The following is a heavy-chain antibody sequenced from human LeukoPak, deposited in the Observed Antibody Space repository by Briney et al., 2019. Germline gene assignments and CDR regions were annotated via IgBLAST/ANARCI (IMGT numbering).Heavy chain of an antibody. D-gene: IGHD6-13*01. CDR1: GGSFSGYY. CDR2: INDSGGA. Sequence: AETLSLTCAVYGGSFSGYYWSWIRQPPGKGLEWIGEINDSGGAHYNPSLKSRVTISVDTSGNNCSLKLRSVTAADTAVYYCARGIITEAGSFDIWGQGTMVTVSS. J-gene: IGHJ3*02. CDR3: ARGIITEAGSFDI. V-gene: IGHV4-34*01.